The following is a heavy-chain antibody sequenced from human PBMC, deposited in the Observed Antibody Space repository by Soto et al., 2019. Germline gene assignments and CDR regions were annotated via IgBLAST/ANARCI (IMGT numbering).Heavy chain of an antibody. Sequence: QVQLVQSGAEVKKPGSSVKVSCKASGGSFTNFAISWVRQAPGQGLEWMGGIIPVFGTTKYAERFQDRVTMTVDESTNTAYLDLSSLRSEDKDMYYCAKDRGMMFGVVNDAFDIWGQGTMVTVSS. V-gene: IGHV1-69*01. CDR1: GGSFTNFA. CDR2: IIPVFGTT. CDR3: AKDRGMMFGVVNDAFDI. D-gene: IGHD3-3*01. J-gene: IGHJ3*02.